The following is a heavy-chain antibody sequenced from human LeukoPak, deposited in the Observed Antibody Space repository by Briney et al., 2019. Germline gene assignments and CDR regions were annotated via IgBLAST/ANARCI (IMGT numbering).Heavy chain of an antibody. J-gene: IGHJ4*02. CDR3: ARDSPNGYSYGLLYYFDY. Sequence: PGGSLRLSCAASGFTFSSYSMNWVRQAPGKGLEWVSSISSSSSYIYYADSVKGRFTISRDNAKNSLYLQMNSLRVEDTAVYYCARDSPNGYSYGLLYYFDYWGQGTLVTVSS. D-gene: IGHD5-18*01. CDR2: ISSSSSYI. V-gene: IGHV3-21*01. CDR1: GFTFSSYS.